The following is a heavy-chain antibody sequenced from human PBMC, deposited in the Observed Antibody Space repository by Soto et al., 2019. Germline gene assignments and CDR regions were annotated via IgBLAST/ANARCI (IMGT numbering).Heavy chain of an antibody. CDR1: DGSISSGGYS. D-gene: IGHD3-10*01. CDR3: ASMGYHYGSGSYPLDY. V-gene: IGHV4-30-2*01. Sequence: PSETLSLTCIFSDGSISSGGYSLSWIRQPPGKGLEWIGYIYHSGSTYYNPSLKSRVTISLDTSKNQFSLNLRSVTAADTAVYYCASMGYHYGSGSYPLDYWGQGTLVTVSS. J-gene: IGHJ4*02. CDR2: IYHSGST.